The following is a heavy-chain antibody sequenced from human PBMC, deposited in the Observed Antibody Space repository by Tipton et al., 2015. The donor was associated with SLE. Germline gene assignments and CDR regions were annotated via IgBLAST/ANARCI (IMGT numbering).Heavy chain of an antibody. CDR2: IFYTGST. CDR1: DGSISSTNYY. Sequence: TLSLTCTVSDGSISSTNYYWGWIRQPPGKGLEWIGSIFYTGSTYYDPSLKSRVSFSIDTSKHQFSLKLNSVTAADTAVVYCARRLYSGRFYSWGKGSLFTVSS. D-gene: IGHD5-12*01. V-gene: IGHV4-39*07. J-gene: IGHJ4*02. CDR3: ARRLYSGRFYS.